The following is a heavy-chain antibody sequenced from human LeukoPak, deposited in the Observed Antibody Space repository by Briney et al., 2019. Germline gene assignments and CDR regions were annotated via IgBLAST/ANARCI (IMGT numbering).Heavy chain of an antibody. CDR3: ARVLEATHFDY. Sequence: SVKVSCKASGDTFTNYPISWVRQAPGQGLEWMGGIIPIFNTTKYEQKFQGRVTITTDESTSTAFMELTSLRSEDTAVYYCARVLEATHFDYWGQGTLVTVSS. CDR1: GDTFTNYP. J-gene: IGHJ4*02. D-gene: IGHD2/OR15-2a*01. V-gene: IGHV1-69*05. CDR2: IIPIFNTT.